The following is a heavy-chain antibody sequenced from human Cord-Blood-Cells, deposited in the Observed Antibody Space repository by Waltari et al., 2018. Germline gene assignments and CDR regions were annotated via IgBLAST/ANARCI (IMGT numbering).Heavy chain of an antibody. Sequence: QVQLQESGPGLVKPSETLSLTCTVSGGSISSYYWSWIRQPPGKGLEWIGYIDYSGSTNYNPTHSGRVTISVDTTKNQFSLKLSSVTAADTAVYYCARRGTTGMTGWFDPWGQGTLVTVSS. V-gene: IGHV4-59*08. CDR1: GGSISSYY. J-gene: IGHJ5*02. CDR2: IDYSGST. CDR3: ARRGTTGMTGWFDP. D-gene: IGHD1-1*01.